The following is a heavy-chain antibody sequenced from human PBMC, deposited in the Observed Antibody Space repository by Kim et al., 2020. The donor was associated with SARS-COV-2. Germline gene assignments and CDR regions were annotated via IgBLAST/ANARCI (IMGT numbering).Heavy chain of an antibody. J-gene: IGHJ4*02. D-gene: IGHD5-18*01. Sequence: SIGCAGSVKGRFTISRDNAKNALYLQMNSLRAEDTALYYCAPERDTAMGYWGQGTLVTVSS. V-gene: IGHV3-9*01. CDR2: SI. CDR3: APERDTAMGY.